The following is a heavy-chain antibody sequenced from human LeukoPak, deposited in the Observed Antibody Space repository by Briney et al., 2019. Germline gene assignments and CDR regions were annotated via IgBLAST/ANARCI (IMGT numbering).Heavy chain of an antibody. Sequence: ASVRVSCKASGYTFTSYGISWVRQAPGQGLERMGWISAYNGNTNYAQKLQGRVTMTTDTSTSTAYMELRSLRSDDTAVYYCARTVNYDFWSGPLGVFDYWGQGTLVTVSS. CDR1: GYTFTSYG. CDR2: ISAYNGNT. D-gene: IGHD3-3*01. CDR3: ARTVNYDFWSGPLGVFDY. J-gene: IGHJ4*02. V-gene: IGHV1-18*01.